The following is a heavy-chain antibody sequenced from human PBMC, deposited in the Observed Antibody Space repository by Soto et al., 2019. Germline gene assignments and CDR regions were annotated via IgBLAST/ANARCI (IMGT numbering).Heavy chain of an antibody. Sequence: SEALSLTCTVSVGSISSYYWSWIRQPPGKGLEWIGDISYSGSTNYNPSLKSRVTISVDTSKNQFSLKLSSVTAAATAVYYCARGGGNYYYYGMDVWGHGITVTVSS. V-gene: IGHV4-59*01. CDR1: VGSISSYY. D-gene: IGHD1-1*01. CDR3: ARGGGNYYYYGMDV. J-gene: IGHJ6*02. CDR2: ISYSGST.